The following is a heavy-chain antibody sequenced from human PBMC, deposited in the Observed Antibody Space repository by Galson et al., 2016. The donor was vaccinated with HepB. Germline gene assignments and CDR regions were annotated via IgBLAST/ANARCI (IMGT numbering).Heavy chain of an antibody. V-gene: IGHV3-30*18. CDR3: AKGGPNYYGSGSYSQLEF. CDR2: ISYDGSNA. J-gene: IGHJ4*02. D-gene: IGHD3-10*01. CDR1: GFTFISSG. Sequence: SLRLSCATAGFTFISSGMHWVRQAPGKGLEWATFISYDGSNAYYADSVKGRFTVTRDNSKNTLHLQMNSLRPEDTAVYYCAKGGPNYYGSGSYSQLEFWGQGTLVTVSS.